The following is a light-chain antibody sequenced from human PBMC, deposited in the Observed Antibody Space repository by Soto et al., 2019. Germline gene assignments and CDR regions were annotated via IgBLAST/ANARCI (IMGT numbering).Light chain of an antibody. CDR2: SAS. CDR3: QQTSSGHLT. V-gene: IGKV1-39*01. J-gene: IGKJ4*01. Sequence: DIQMTQSPSSLSASVGDRVTITCRASQSISTYLHWYQQKPGKAPKLLIYSASNLQSGVPSRFSGSGSGTDVTLSISSLQPEDFATYYCQQTSSGHLTFGGGTKVEIK. CDR1: QSISTY.